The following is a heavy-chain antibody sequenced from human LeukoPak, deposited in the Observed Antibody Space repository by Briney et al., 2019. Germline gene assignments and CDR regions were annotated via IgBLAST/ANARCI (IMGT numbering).Heavy chain of an antibody. Sequence: GGSLRLSCAASGFTVSSNYVSWVRQAPGKGLEWVSVIYSGGSTYYADSVKGRFTISRDNSKNTLYLQMNSLRAEDTAVYYCARHNPSMVRGVMELDYWGQGTLVTVSS. CDR1: GFTVSSNY. J-gene: IGHJ4*02. CDR3: ARHNPSMVRGVMELDY. D-gene: IGHD3-10*01. V-gene: IGHV3-53*01. CDR2: IYSGGST.